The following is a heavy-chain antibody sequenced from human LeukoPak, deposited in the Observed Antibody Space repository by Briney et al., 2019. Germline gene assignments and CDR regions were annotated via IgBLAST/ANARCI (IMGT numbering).Heavy chain of an antibody. CDR1: GGSISSGGYY. V-gene: IGHV4-30-2*01. D-gene: IGHD6-13*01. CDR2: IYHSGST. Sequence: SETLSLTCTVSGGSISSGGYYWSWIRQPPGKGLEWIGYIYHSGSTYYNPSLKSRVTISVDRSKNQFSLKLSSVTAADTAVYYCASGEIAAAAPTPIDYWGQGTLVTVSS. J-gene: IGHJ4*02. CDR3: ASGEIAAAAPTPIDY.